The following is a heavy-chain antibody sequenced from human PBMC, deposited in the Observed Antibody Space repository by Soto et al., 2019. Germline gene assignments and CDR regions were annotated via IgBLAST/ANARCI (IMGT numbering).Heavy chain of an antibody. CDR1: GGSINSYW. D-gene: IGHD3-10*01. V-gene: IGHV4-4*07. CDR3: ARDIGSYAYGEGY. CDR2: VYSSGTT. Sequence: QVQLQESGPGLVKPSETLSLTCSVSGGSINSYWWSWIRQPAGKGLEWIGRVYSSGTTDYNPSLNSRATLSVETSTNQFSLKLSSVTAADTAVYYCARDIGSYAYGEGYWGQGIQVTVSS. J-gene: IGHJ4*02.